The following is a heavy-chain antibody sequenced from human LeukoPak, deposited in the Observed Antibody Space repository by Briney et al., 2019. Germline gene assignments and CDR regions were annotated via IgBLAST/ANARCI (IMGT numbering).Heavy chain of an antibody. CDR2: INQDGSEK. J-gene: IGHJ4*02. CDR3: AIYCSGGSCFRN. D-gene: IGHD2-15*01. V-gene: IGHV3-7*05. CDR1: GFTFSSYW. Sequence: PGGSLRLSCAASGFTFSSYWMSWVRQTPGKRLEWVANINQDGSEKYYVDSVKGRFTISRDNAKNSLYLQMNSLRAEDTAVYYCAIYCSGGSCFRNWGQGTLVTVSS.